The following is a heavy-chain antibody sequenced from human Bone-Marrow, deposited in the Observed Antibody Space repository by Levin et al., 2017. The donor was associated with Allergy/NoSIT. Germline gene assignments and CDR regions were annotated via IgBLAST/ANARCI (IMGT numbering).Heavy chain of an antibody. D-gene: IGHD5-12*01. CDR1: GFTFSDYY. CDR3: ARRGIGIVATIGGGSAYYFDY. V-gene: IGHV3-11*03. J-gene: IGHJ4*02. Sequence: SGGSLRLSCAASGFTFSDYYMSWIRQAPGKGLEWVSYISSSSSYTNYADSVKGRFTISRDNAKNSLYLQMNSLRAEDTAVYYCARRGIGIVATIGGGSAYYFDYWGQGTLVTVSS. CDR2: ISSSSSYT.